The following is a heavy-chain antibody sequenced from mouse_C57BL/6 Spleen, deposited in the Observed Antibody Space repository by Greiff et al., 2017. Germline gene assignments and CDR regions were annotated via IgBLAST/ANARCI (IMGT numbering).Heavy chain of an antibody. V-gene: IGHV1-82*01. CDR3: ARGGYGEGYAMDY. D-gene: IGHD2-2*01. CDR1: GYAFSSSW. J-gene: IGHJ4*01. CDR2: IYPGDGDT. Sequence: VQLQQSGPELVKPGASVKISCKASGYAFSSSWMNWVKQRPGKGLEWIGRIYPGDGDTNYNGKFKGKATLTADKSSSTAYMQLSSLTSEDSAVYFCARGGYGEGYAMDYWGQGTSVTVSS.